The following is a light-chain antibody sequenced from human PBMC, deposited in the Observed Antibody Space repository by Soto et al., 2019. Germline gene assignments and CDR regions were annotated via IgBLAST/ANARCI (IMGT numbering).Light chain of an antibody. Sequence: QSVLTQPPSVSGAPGQRVTISCTGSSSNIGAGYDVHWYQQLPGTAPKLLIYGNGNRPSGVPDRFSGSKSGTSASLAITGLLPEDEADYYCQSYDSSLSGWVFGGGTKVTVL. CDR2: GNG. CDR1: SSNIGAGYD. J-gene: IGLJ3*02. V-gene: IGLV1-40*01. CDR3: QSYDSSLSGWV.